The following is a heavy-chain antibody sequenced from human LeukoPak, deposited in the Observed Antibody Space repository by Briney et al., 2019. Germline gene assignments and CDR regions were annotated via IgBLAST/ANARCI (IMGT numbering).Heavy chain of an antibody. V-gene: IGHV4-34*01. CDR3: ARVNYYYDSSLDY. J-gene: IGHJ4*02. Sequence: SETLSLTCAVYGGSFSGYYWSWIRQPPGKGLEWTGEINHSGSTNYNPSLKSRVTISVDTSKNQFSLKLSSVTAADTAVYYCARVNYYYDSSLDYWGQGTLVTVSS. D-gene: IGHD3-22*01. CDR2: INHSGST. CDR1: GGSFSGYY.